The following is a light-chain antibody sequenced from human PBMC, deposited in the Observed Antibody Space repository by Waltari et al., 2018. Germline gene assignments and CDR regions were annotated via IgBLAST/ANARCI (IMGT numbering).Light chain of an antibody. CDR2: DAS. J-gene: IGKJ4*01. V-gene: IGKV3-15*01. CDR1: HSFSTY. CDR3: QQYSNWPLT. Sequence: EIVMTQSPATLSVSPGERATLSCRASHSFSTYVAWYQHKPGQAPSLLIYDASTRATGLPGRFSGSGSGTDFTLTISKVQSEDFALYYCQQYSNWPLTFGGGTKVEIK.